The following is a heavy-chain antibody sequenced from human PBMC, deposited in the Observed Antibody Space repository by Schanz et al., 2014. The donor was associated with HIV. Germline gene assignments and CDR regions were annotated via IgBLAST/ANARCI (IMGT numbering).Heavy chain of an antibody. J-gene: IGHJ4*02. CDR3: AKDPGILPRTYFDS. V-gene: IGHV3-23*01. Sequence: EVQMLESGGGSVQPGGSLRLSCVASGFPFSNFAMSWVRQDPGRGLEWVSAISTGGERTFYADSVKGRFTISRDNSLHMLYLEMKSLRAEDTAVYYCAKDPGILPRTYFDSWGQGTPVTVSS. D-gene: IGHD2-2*02. CDR1: GFPFSNFA. CDR2: ISTGGERT.